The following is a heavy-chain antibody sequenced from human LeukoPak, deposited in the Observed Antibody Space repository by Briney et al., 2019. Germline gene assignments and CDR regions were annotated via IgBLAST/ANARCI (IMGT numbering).Heavy chain of an antibody. Sequence: PGGSLRLSCSASGFTFSSYAMHWVRQAPGKGLEYVSAISSNGGSTYYADSVKGRFTISRDNSKNTLYLQMSSLRAEDTAVYYCAKGRGISAVTTPIDYWGQGTLVTVSS. J-gene: IGHJ4*02. CDR2: ISSNGGST. CDR3: AKGRGISAVTTPIDY. V-gene: IGHV3-64D*06. CDR1: GFTFSSYA. D-gene: IGHD4-17*01.